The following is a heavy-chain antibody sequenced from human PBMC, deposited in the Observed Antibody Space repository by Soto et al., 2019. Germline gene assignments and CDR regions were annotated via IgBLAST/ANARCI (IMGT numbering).Heavy chain of an antibody. CDR2: ISSSSSTI. D-gene: IGHD2-8*01. J-gene: IGHJ6*02. CDR3: ARGGCTNGVCYQHYYYYYGMDV. V-gene: IGHV3-48*02. CDR1: GFTFSIYS. Sequence: PGGSLGLSCAASGFTFSIYSMNWVRQAPGKGLEWVSYISSSSSTIYYADSVKGRFTISRDNAKNSLYLQMNSLRDEDTAVYYCARGGCTNGVCYQHYYYYYGMDVWGQGTTVTVSS.